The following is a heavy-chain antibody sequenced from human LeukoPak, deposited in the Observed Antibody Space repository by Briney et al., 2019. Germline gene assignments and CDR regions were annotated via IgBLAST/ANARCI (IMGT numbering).Heavy chain of an antibody. CDR1: GSISSYY. Sequence: SETLSLTCTVSGSISSYYWSWIRQPPGKGLEWIGYIYTSGTTNYNPSLKSRVTISVDTSKNQFSLDLSSVTAADSAVYYCARQKCTSASCLTKNALDVWGQGTMVTVSS. CDR2: IYTSGTT. CDR3: ARQKCTSASCLTKNALDV. V-gene: IGHV4-4*09. D-gene: IGHD2-2*01. J-gene: IGHJ3*01.